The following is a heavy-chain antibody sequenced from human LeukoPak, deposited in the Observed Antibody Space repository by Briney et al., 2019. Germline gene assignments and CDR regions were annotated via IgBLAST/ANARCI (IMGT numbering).Heavy chain of an antibody. CDR1: GGSFSGYY. Sequence: SETLSLTCAVYGGSFSGYYWSWIRQPPGKGLEWIGEINHSGSTNYNPSLKSRVTISVDTSKNQFSLKLSSVTAADTAVYYCARVQTLKITIFRFFTRFDPWGQGTLVTVSS. CDR2: INHSGST. J-gene: IGHJ5*02. V-gene: IGHV4-34*01. CDR3: ARVQTLKITIFRFFTRFDP. D-gene: IGHD3-3*01.